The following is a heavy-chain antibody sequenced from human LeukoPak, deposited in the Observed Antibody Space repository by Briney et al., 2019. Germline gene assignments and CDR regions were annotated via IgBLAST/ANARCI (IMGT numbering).Heavy chain of an antibody. V-gene: IGHV4-30-2*01. CDR1: GGSISSGGYY. D-gene: IGHD3-22*01. Sequence: SQALSLTCTVSGGSISSGGYYWSWIRQPPGKGLEWIGYIYHSGSTYYNPSLKSRVTISVDRSKNQFSLKLSSVTAADTAVYYCARPYYYDSSGYYPLPTLVMDVWGKGTTVTVSS. CDR3: ARPYYYDSSGYYPLPTLVMDV. CDR2: IYHSGST. J-gene: IGHJ6*03.